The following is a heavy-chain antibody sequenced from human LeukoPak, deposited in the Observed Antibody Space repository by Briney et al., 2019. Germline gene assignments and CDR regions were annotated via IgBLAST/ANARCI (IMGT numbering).Heavy chain of an antibody. CDR1: GFTVSSNY. CDR3: ARRHYYGSGSSTDY. Sequence: PGGSLRLSCAASGFTVSSNYMNWVRQAPGKGLEWVSLIYSGGSTHYADSVKGRFTISRDNSKNTLYLQMNSLRAEDTAVYYCARRHYYGSGSSTDYWGQGTLVTVSS. V-gene: IGHV3-66*04. CDR2: IYSGGST. D-gene: IGHD3-10*01. J-gene: IGHJ4*02.